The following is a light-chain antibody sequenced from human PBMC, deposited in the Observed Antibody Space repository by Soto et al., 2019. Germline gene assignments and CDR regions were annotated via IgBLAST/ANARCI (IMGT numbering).Light chain of an antibody. Sequence: EIVLTQSPATLSLSPGERATLSCRASESVSSYLAWYQQKPGQAPRLLIYDKSHRATGIPDRFSGSGAGTDFTLTISSLEPQNVAVYYCHQRINWPPFTFGPGTKVDI. J-gene: IGKJ3*01. CDR1: ESVSSY. CDR2: DKS. V-gene: IGKV3-11*01. CDR3: HQRINWPPFT.